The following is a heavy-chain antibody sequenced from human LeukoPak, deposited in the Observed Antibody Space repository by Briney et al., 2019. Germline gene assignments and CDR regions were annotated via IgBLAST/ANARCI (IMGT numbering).Heavy chain of an antibody. CDR2: ISCSGGST. J-gene: IGHJ4*02. CDR3: AKEETTNCSSTSCYFAY. CDR1: GFTFNKYD. D-gene: IGHD2-2*01. V-gene: IGHV3-23*01. Sequence: GGSLRLTCPAYGFTFNKYDMSLVGQAPRKGLDWVTAISCSGGSTHYADSVKGRFTISRDNSKNTLYLQMNSLRAEDTALYYCAKEETTNCSSTSCYFAYWGQGTLVTVSS.